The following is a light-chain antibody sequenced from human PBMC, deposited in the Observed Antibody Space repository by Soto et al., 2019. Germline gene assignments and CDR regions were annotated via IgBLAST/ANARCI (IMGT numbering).Light chain of an antibody. V-gene: IGKV4-1*01. Sequence: DIVMTQSPDSLAVSLGERATINCKSSQSLLYSSNNQNYLTWYQQKPGQPPKLLIYWASIRESGVPRRFSGSGSGTDFNLKISSLQAEAVAVYYCKQNYNTPLNFGGGTKV. J-gene: IGKJ4*01. CDR2: WAS. CDR3: KQNYNTPLN. CDR1: QSLLYSSNNQNY.